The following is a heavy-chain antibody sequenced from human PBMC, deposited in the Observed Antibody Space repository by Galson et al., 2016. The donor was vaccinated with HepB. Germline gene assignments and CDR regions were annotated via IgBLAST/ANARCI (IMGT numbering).Heavy chain of an antibody. J-gene: IGHJ4*02. D-gene: IGHD6-19*01. V-gene: IGHV4-59*11. CDR1: GGSISSHY. CDR3: ARVRSGGWSDY. CDR2: VYDSETT. Sequence: SETLSLTCTVSGGSISSHYWSWIRQPPGKGLEWIGYVYDSETTNYNPSLRSRGTISADTSKDQFSVKVTSVTAADTAVYYCARVRSGGWSDYWGQGTLVTVSS.